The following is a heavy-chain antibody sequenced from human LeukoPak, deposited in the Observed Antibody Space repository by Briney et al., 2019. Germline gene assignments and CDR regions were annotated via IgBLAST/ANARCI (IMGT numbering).Heavy chain of an antibody. CDR1: GFTVSINY. J-gene: IGHJ1*01. D-gene: IGHD6-19*01. CDR2: IYSAGST. Sequence: GESRTLSSAAYGFTVSINYMSWVRQAPGGGLEWVSVIYSAGSTYYADTVKGRFTISRDNSKNTLYLQMNTLTVEDTAVYYCAKQFSSGWSLGDFQQWGQGTLVTVSS. V-gene: IGHV3-53*01. CDR3: AKQFSSGWSLGDFQQ.